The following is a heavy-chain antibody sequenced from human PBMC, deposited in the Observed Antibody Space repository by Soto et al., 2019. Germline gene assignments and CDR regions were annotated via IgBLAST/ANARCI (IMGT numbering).Heavy chain of an antibody. D-gene: IGHD2-15*01. CDR3: ARVRVAATVGAFDI. Sequence: PSETLSLTCTVSGGSISSGGYYWSCIRQHPGKGLEWIGYIYYSGSTYYNPSLKSRVTISVDTSKNQFSLKLSSVTAADTAVYYCARVRVAATVGAFDIWGQGTMVTVSS. V-gene: IGHV4-31*03. CDR2: IYYSGST. J-gene: IGHJ3*02. CDR1: GGSISSGGYY.